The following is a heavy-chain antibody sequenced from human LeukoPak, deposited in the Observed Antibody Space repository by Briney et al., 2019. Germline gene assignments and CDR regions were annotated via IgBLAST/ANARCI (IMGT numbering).Heavy chain of an antibody. CDR1: GYRFTSYW. Sequence: GESLKISCKGSGYRFTSYWIGWVRQKPGKGLEWVGIIYPGDSDTRYSPSFQGQVTISADKSISTAFLQWSSLKASDTAMYYCVRLPTARPTRIFDHWGQGTLVTVSS. V-gene: IGHV5-51*01. D-gene: IGHD6-6*01. CDR2: IYPGDSDT. J-gene: IGHJ4*02. CDR3: VRLPTARPTRIFDH.